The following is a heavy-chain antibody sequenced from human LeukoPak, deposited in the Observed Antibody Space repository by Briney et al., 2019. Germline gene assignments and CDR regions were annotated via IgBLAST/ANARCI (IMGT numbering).Heavy chain of an antibody. CDR2: IKQDGSEK. D-gene: IGHD3-10*01. V-gene: IGHV3-7*01. Sequence: GGSLRLSCAASGFTFSSYWMSWVRQAPGKGLEWVANIKQDGSEKYYVDSVKGRFTISRDNAKNSLYLQMNSLRAEDTAVYYCARAHLSLITMVRGVGMDVWGQGTTVTVSS. J-gene: IGHJ6*02. CDR1: GFTFSSYW. CDR3: ARAHLSLITMVRGVGMDV.